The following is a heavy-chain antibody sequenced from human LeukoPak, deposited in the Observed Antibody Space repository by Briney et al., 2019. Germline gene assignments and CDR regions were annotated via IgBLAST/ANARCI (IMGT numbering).Heavy chain of an antibody. CDR1: GFTFSSYV. Sequence: GGSLRLSCAASGFTFSSYVMNWVRQAPGKGLEWVSGISDSGGSTYYADSVKGRFTISRDNSKSTLYLQMNSLKAEDTAVYYCAKDGGLWVSAHWGDSWGRGTLVTVSS. J-gene: IGHJ4*02. CDR3: AKDGGLWVSAHWGDS. D-gene: IGHD7-27*01. CDR2: ISDSGGST. V-gene: IGHV3-23*01.